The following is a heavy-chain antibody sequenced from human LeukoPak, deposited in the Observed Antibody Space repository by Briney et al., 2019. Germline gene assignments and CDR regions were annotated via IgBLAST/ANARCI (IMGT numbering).Heavy chain of an antibody. J-gene: IGHJ4*02. CDR2: IIPIFGTA. D-gene: IGHD1-26*01. Sequence: SVKVSCKASGGAFSSYAISWVRQAPGQGLEWMGGIIPIFGTANYAQKFQGRVTITADESTSTAYMELSSLRSEDTAVYYCARERGVGATRDFDYWGQGTLVTVSS. CDR1: GGAFSSYA. CDR3: ARERGVGATRDFDY. V-gene: IGHV1-69*13.